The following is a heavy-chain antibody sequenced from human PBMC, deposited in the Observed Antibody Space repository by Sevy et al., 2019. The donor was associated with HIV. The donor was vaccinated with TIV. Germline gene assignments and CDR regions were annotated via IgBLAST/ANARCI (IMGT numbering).Heavy chain of an antibody. CDR2: ISGSSSHI. Sequence: GGSLRLSCAASGFTFSSHSMNWVRQAPGKGLEWVSSISGSSSHIYYADSVKGRFTITRDNAKNSLYLQMNSLRDEDTAMYYCARVPTNPSSGWYRAHNVFDIWGQGTMVTVSS. V-gene: IGHV3-21*01. CDR3: ARVPTNPSSGWYRAHNVFDI. J-gene: IGHJ3*02. D-gene: IGHD6-19*01. CDR1: GFTFSSHS.